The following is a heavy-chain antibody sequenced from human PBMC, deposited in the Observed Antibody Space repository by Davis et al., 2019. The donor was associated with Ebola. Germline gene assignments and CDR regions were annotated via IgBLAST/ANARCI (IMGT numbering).Heavy chain of an antibody. CDR2: INLNSGGT. CDR3: ARHGVYSSWLATDGMDV. V-gene: IGHV1-2*04. D-gene: IGHD6-13*01. CDR1: GYTFTGYY. Sequence: AASVKVSCKASGYTFTGYYMHWVRQAPGQGLEWMGWINLNSGGTNYAQKFQGWVTMTRNTSISTAYMELSSLRSEDTAVYYCARHGVYSSWLATDGMDVWGQGTTVTVSS. J-gene: IGHJ6*02.